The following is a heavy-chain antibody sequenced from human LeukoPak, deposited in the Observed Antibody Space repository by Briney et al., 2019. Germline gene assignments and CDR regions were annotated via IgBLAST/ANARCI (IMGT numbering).Heavy chain of an antibody. CDR3: ARLASNYYGSGSYYNGDY. Sequence: SETLSLTCTVSGGSISSSSYYWGWIRQPPGKGLEWIGSIYYSGSTYYNPSLKSRVTISVDTSKNQFSLKLSSVTAADTAVYYCARLASNYYGSGSYYNGDYWGQGTLVTVSS. J-gene: IGHJ4*02. V-gene: IGHV4-39*01. CDR2: IYYSGST. CDR1: GGSISSSSYY. D-gene: IGHD3-10*01.